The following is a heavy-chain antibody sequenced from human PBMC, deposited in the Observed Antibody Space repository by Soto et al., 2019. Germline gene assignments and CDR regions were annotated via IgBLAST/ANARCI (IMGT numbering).Heavy chain of an antibody. CDR2: IYYSGST. Sequence: SETLSFTCAVHGGSFNNYFWSWIRQSPGKGLEWIGYIYYSGSTYYNPSLKSRVTISVDTSKNQFSLKLSSVTAADTAVYYCARYGADCSSTSCYGYWFDPWGQGTLVTVSS. CDR3: ARYGADCSSTSCYGYWFDP. V-gene: IGHV4-59*06. J-gene: IGHJ5*02. D-gene: IGHD2-2*01. CDR1: GGSFNNYF.